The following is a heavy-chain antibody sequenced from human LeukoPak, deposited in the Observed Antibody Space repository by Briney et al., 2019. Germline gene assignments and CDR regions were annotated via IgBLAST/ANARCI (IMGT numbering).Heavy chain of an antibody. D-gene: IGHD3-10*01. V-gene: IGHV3-21*01. J-gene: IGHJ3*02. Sequence: GGSLRLSCAASGFTFSSYAMSWVRQAPGKGLEWVSSISSSSSYIYYADSVKGRFTISRDNAKNSLYLQMNSLRAEDTAVYYCARDGSWGLLDDAFDIWGQGTMVTVSS. CDR1: GFTFSSYA. CDR2: ISSSSSYI. CDR3: ARDGSWGLLDDAFDI.